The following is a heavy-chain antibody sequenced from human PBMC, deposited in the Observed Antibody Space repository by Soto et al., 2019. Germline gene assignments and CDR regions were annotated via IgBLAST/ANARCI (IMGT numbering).Heavy chain of an antibody. V-gene: IGHV4-39*01. CDR2: IYYSGST. D-gene: IGHD6-19*01. CDR1: GGSISSSSYY. CDR3: ARHTDSSGWYSWYAFDI. Sequence: SETLSLTCTVSGGSISSSSYYWGWIRQPPGKGLEWIGSIYYSGSTYYNPSLKSRVTISVDTSKNQFSLKLSSVTAADTAAYYFARHTDSSGWYSWYAFDIWGQGTMVTVSS. J-gene: IGHJ3*02.